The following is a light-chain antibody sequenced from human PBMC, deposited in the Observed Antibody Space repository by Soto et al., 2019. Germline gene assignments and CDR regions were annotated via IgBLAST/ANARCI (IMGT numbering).Light chain of an antibody. Sequence: DIQMTQSPYSLSAAVGDRVTIACRAGQNINTYLNWYQQKPGKAPKLLIFDAASLHSGVPSRFSGGGSRTDFTLTITSLQPEDFATYYCQQTSSAPFTFGPGTKVDIK. V-gene: IGKV1-39*01. CDR3: QQTSSAPFT. CDR2: DAA. CDR1: QNINTY. J-gene: IGKJ3*01.